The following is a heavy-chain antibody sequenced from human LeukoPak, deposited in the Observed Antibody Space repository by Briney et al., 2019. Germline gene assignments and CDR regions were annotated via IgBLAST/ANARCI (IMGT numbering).Heavy chain of an antibody. D-gene: IGHD3-3*01. J-gene: IGHJ4*02. CDR1: GFTFSSYA. CDR2: ISGSGCST. V-gene: IGHV3-23*01. Sequence: GGSLRLSCAANGFTFSSYAMSWVRQAPGKGLECVSGISGSGCSTYYAVSVKGRFTIPRDNSKNTLYLQMNGLRAEDTALYYCAKDVGFLEWLVCFDYWGQGTLVTVSS. CDR3: AKDVGFLEWLVCFDY.